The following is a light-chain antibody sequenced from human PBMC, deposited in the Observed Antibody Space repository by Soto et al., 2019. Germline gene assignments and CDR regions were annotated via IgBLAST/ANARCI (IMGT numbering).Light chain of an antibody. J-gene: IGKJ4*01. CDR1: QSLTSN. CDR2: AAS. CDR3: QQYNNWPLT. V-gene: IGKV3-15*01. Sequence: EIVMTQSPATLSVSAGERATLSCRASQSLTSNLAWYQQRPGQAPRLLIYAASSRATGIPARFSGSGSGTEFTLTISSLQSEDFAVYYCQQYNNWPLTFGRGTRVEIK.